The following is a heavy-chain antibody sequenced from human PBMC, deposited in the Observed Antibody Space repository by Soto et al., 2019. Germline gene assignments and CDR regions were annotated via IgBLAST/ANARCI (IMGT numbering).Heavy chain of an antibody. D-gene: IGHD1-26*01. Sequence: PGGSLRLSCAASGFTFSSYGMHWVRQAPGKGLEWVAVISYDGSNKYYADSVKGRFTISRDNSKNTLYLQMNSLRAEDTAVYYCAKDRESGSPRWYFDLWGRGTLVTVSS. J-gene: IGHJ2*01. CDR2: ISYDGSNK. CDR3: AKDRESGSPRWYFDL. V-gene: IGHV3-30*18. CDR1: GFTFSSYG.